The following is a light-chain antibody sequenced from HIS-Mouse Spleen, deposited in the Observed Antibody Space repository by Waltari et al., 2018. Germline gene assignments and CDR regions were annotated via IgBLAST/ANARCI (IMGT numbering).Light chain of an antibody. Sequence: SYELTQPPSVSVSPGQTARITCSGDALPKKYAYWYQEKSGQAPVLVIYEDSKRPSGIPERFSGPSSGTMPTLTISGAQVEDEADYYGYSTDSSGNHRVFGGGTKLTVL. CDR2: EDS. V-gene: IGLV3-10*01. CDR1: ALPKKY. CDR3: YSTDSSGNHRV. J-gene: IGLJ2*01.